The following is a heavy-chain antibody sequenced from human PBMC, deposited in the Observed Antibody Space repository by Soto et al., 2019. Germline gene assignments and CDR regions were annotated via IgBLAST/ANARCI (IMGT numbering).Heavy chain of an antibody. V-gene: IGHV3-74*01. J-gene: IGHJ4*02. Sequence: GSLRLSCVASGFTFSDSWMRWVRQAPGKGLVWVSRVNEHGTDSNYADSVKGRFTISRDNAKNTVYLQMNGLRAEDTAVYYCARVAVVTRGIDYWGQGTLVTVSS. CDR3: ARVAVVTRGIDY. CDR2: VNEHGTDS. CDR1: GFTFSDSW. D-gene: IGHD6-19*01.